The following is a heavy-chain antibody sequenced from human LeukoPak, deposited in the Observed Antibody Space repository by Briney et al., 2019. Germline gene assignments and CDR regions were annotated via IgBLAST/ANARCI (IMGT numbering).Heavy chain of an antibody. Sequence: GGSLRLSCAASGFTFSSYGMSWVRQAPGKGLEWVSAISGSGGSTYYADSVKGRFTISRDNSKNTLYLQMNSLRAEDTAVYYCARDKFYSSSYFDYWGREPWSPSPQ. CDR3: ARDKFYSSSYFDY. V-gene: IGHV3-23*01. J-gene: IGHJ4*02. CDR2: ISGSGGST. CDR1: GFTFSSYG. D-gene: IGHD6-13*01.